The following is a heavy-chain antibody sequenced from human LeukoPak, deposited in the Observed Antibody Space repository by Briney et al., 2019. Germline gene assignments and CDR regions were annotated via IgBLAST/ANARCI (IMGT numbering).Heavy chain of an antibody. CDR1: GGSISSYY. D-gene: IGHD2-21*02. Sequence: PSETLSLTCTVSGGSISSYYWSWIRQPPGKGLEWIGYIYYSGSTNYNPSVKSRVTISVDTSKNQLSLKLTFVTAADTAVYYCARGARVTPFDYWGQGTLVTVSS. V-gene: IGHV4-59*01. CDR2: IYYSGST. CDR3: ARGARVTPFDY. J-gene: IGHJ4*02.